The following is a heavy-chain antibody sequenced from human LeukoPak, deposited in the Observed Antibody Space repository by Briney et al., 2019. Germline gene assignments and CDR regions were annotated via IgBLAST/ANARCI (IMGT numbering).Heavy chain of an antibody. Sequence: ASVKVSCKASGYTFIAYYMHWVRQAPGQGLEWMGWINPNNGATNYAQKFQGRVTISRDTSIATAYMELTNLISDDTAVYYCASEAFCAGGGCFLHRVASWGPGTLVTVSS. J-gene: IGHJ4*02. D-gene: IGHD2-8*02. CDR2: INPNNGAT. CDR1: GYTFIAYY. V-gene: IGHV1-2*02. CDR3: ASEAFCAGGGCFLHRVAS.